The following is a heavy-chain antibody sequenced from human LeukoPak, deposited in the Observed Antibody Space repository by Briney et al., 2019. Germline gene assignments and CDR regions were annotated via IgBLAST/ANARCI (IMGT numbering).Heavy chain of an antibody. CDR2: INPNSGGT. Sequence: ASVKVSCKASGYTFTGHYMHWVRQAPGQGLGWMGWINPNSGGTNYAQKFQGRVTMTRDTSISTAYMELSRLRSDDTAVYYCARAPYSSSWYGNWFDPWGQGTLVTVSS. V-gene: IGHV1-2*02. CDR1: GYTFTGHY. D-gene: IGHD6-13*01. CDR3: ARAPYSSSWYGNWFDP. J-gene: IGHJ5*02.